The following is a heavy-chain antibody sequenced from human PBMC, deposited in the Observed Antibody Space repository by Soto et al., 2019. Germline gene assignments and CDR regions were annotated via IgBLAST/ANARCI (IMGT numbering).Heavy chain of an antibody. CDR3: ARGGFLEPHMDV. CDR1: GYSFTSYD. Sequence: QVQLVQSGAEVKKPGASVKVSCKASGYSFTSYDMNWVRQVPGQGPEWMGWMNPNSADTGYAQKFQGRMTMSRDMSTRTMYMELSGLTSEDTAVYYCARGGFLEPHMDVWGRGTRVTVSS. CDR2: MNPNSADT. V-gene: IGHV1-8*01. J-gene: IGHJ6*03.